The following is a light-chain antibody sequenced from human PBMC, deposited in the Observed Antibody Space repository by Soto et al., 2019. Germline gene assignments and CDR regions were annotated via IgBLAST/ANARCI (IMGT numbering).Light chain of an antibody. V-gene: IGKV3-11*01. CDR3: QQFSSYPLT. J-gene: IGKJ4*01. Sequence: VVLTQSPATLSLSPGERATLSCRASDTINIYLAWYQQKPGQAPRLLIYGASARATGFPARFSASGSGTEFTLTISRLEPEDFAVYYCQQFSSYPLTFGGGTKVDI. CDR1: DTINIY. CDR2: GAS.